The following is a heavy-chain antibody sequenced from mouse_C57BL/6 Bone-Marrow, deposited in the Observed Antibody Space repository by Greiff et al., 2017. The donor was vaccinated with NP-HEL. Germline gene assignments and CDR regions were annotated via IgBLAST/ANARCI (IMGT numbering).Heavy chain of an antibody. J-gene: IGHJ4*01. CDR2: ISSGSSTI. Sequence: DVQLVESGGGLVKPGGSLKLSCAASGFTFSDYGMHWVRQAPEKGLEWVAYISSGSSTIYYADTVKGRFTISRDNAMNTLFRQMTSLRSEDTAMYYCARGGKAMDYWGQGTSVTVSS. CDR3: ARGGKAMDY. CDR1: GFTFSDYG. V-gene: IGHV5-17*01.